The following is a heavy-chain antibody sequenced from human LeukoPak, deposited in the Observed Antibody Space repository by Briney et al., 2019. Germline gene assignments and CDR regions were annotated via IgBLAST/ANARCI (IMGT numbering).Heavy chain of an antibody. J-gene: IGHJ4*02. V-gene: IGHV3-21*01. CDR1: GFTFSSYT. Sequence: GGSLRLSCAASGFTFSSYTINWVRQAPGKGLEWVSSITSSSYIYYADSVKGRLTISRDNAKNSLYLQMNSLRAEDTAVYYCARDSPSGSYYYFDYWGQGTMVTVSS. CDR2: ITSSSYI. D-gene: IGHD1-26*01. CDR3: ARDSPSGSYYYFDY.